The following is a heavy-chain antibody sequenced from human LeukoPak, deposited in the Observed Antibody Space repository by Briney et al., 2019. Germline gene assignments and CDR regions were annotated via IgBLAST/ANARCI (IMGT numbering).Heavy chain of an antibody. V-gene: IGHV3-53*01. D-gene: IGHD6-19*01. J-gene: IGHJ4*02. CDR2: IYSSGST. CDR3: ERDYGVAEGY. CDR1: WFTISSNY. Sequence: GGSQRLSCVASWFTISSNYMSWVRQAAGKGLELGSVIYSSGSTNYAHSVKGRFTISRDNSNNTLYLQMNSLRVEDTAVYYCERDYGVAEGYWGQGTLVTVSS.